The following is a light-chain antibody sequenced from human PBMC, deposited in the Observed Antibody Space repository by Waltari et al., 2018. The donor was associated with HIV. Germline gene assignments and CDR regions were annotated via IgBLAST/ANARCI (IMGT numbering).Light chain of an antibody. V-gene: IGLV1-44*01. CDR2: SNS. J-gene: IGLJ2*01. Sequence: QSVLTQPPSASGTLGQRVTISCSGSSSNIGSYSVTWYRHLPGTAPKLLIYSNSHRPSGVPDRFSGSKSGTSASLAISGLQSGDEADYYCAAWDDSLNGAGFGGGTKLTVL. CDR3: AAWDDSLNGAG. CDR1: SSNIGSYS.